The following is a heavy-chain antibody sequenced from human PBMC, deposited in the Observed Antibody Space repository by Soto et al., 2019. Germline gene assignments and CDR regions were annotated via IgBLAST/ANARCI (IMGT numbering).Heavy chain of an antibody. CDR3: ARSYYLADAFDV. J-gene: IGHJ3*01. CDR1: GFRFCDYG. V-gene: IGHV1-18*01. CDR2: ISAFNGNT. Sequence: GASVKVSCKATGFRFCDYGFNWLRQAPGQGLEWMGWISAFNGNTETAQGLQDRVTMTTDSSTTTAHMDLTNLTTDDTAIYYCARSYYLADAFDVWGQGTMVTVSS. D-gene: IGHD3-16*01.